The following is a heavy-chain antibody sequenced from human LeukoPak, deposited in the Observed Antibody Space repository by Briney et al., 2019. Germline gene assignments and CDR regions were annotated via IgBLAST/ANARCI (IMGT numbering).Heavy chain of an antibody. CDR1: GFTVSSKY. CDR2: ISTSGTST. D-gene: IGHD1-26*01. V-gene: IGHV3-48*04. J-gene: IGHJ4*02. CDR3: VVHSATSCY. Sequence: GGSLRRSCAASGFTVSSKYMSWVRQAPGKGLEWISYISTSGTSTYYADSVKGRFTISRDNGKTALSLQMNSLRAEDTAVYYCVVHSATSCYWGQGTLVTVSS.